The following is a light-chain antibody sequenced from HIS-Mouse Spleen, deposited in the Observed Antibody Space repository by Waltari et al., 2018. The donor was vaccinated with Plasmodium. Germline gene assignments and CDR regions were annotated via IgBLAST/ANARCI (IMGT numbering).Light chain of an antibody. CDR3: NSRDSSGNHQV. V-gene: IGLV3-19*01. Sequence: SSELTQDPAVSVALGQTVRITCQGDSLRSYYASWYQQKPGQAPVLVIYGKTNRPSGIPARSSGSSSGNTASLTITGAQAEDEADYYCNSRDSSGNHQVFGGGTKLTVL. J-gene: IGLJ3*02. CDR2: GKT. CDR1: SLRSYY.